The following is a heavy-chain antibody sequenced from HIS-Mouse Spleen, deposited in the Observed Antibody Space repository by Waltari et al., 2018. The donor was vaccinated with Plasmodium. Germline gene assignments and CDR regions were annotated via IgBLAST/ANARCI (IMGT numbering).Heavy chain of an antibody. J-gene: IGHJ1*01. CDR1: GYTFTGYY. CDR3: ARVLGYKAAAGTFVEYFQH. Sequence: QVQLVQSGAEVKKPGASVKVSCKASGYTFTGYYMHWVRQAPGQGLEWMGGINPKSGGTNYAQKFQGRVTMTRDTSSSTAYMELSRLRSDDTAVYYCARVLGYKAAAGTFVEYFQHWGQGTLVTVSS. D-gene: IGHD6-13*01. V-gene: IGHV1-2*02. CDR2: INPKSGGT.